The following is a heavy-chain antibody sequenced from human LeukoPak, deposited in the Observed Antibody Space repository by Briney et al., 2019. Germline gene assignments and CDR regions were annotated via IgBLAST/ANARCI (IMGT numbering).Heavy chain of an antibody. Sequence: GGSLRLSCAASGFTFSSYAMSWVRQAPGKGLEWVSVISGSGGITDHADSVKGRFTISRDNSKNTLYLQMNSLRAEDTAVYHCAKAITLTAAWRGYHFDYWGQGTLVTVSS. J-gene: IGHJ4*02. V-gene: IGHV3-23*01. CDR3: AKAITLTAAWRGYHFDY. CDR2: ISGSGGIT. D-gene: IGHD2-21*02. CDR1: GFTFSSYA.